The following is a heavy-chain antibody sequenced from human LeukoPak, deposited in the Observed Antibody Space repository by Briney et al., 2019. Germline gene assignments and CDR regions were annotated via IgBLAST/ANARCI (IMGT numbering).Heavy chain of an antibody. CDR2: ISSDGSNE. J-gene: IGHJ4*02. CDR3: RAATRYLDYYYDY. V-gene: IGHV3-30*03. CDR1: RFTFNIFG. Sequence: GGSPRLSCAASRFTFNIFGMHWVRQAPGKGLEWVAVISSDGSNEYYADSVRGRFTISRDNSKDTLYLQMSSLTIEDTAVYYCRAATRYLDYYYDYWGQGTLVTVSS. D-gene: IGHD3-22*01.